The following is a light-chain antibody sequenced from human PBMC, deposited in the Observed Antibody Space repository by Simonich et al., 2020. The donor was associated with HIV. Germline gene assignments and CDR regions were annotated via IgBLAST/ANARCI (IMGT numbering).Light chain of an antibody. Sequence: QSALTQPASVSGSPGQSITISCTGTSSDVGGYNYVSWYQQHPGKAPKLMIYDVTKRPSGVSNSFAGSKSGNTASLTISGLQAEDEADYYCNSYTSGTTFWVFGGGTKLTVL. CDR1: SSDVGGYNY. V-gene: IGLV2-14*01. CDR2: DVT. J-gene: IGLJ3*02. CDR3: NSYTSGTTFWV.